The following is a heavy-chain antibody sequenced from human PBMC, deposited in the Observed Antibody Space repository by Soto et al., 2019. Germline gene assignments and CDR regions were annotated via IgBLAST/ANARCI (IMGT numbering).Heavy chain of an antibody. CDR3: ASDLTGTTPPFDY. Sequence: LSLTCAVSGYSISSGYYWGWIRQPPGKGLEWIGSIYHSGSTYYNPSLKSRVTISVDTSKNQFSLKLSSVTAADTAVYYCASDLTGTTPPFDYWGQGTLVTASS. CDR2: IYHSGST. J-gene: IGHJ4*02. D-gene: IGHD1-7*01. CDR1: GYSISSGYY. V-gene: IGHV4-38-2*01.